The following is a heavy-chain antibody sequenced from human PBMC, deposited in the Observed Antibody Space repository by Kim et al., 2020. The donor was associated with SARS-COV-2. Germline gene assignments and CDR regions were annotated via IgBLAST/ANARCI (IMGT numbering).Heavy chain of an antibody. J-gene: IGHJ6*02. CDR3: ASRSPYYYDSSGYPHNYYYGMDV. Sequence: SVKVSCKASGGTFSSYAISWVRQAPGQGLEWMGGIIPIFGTANYAQKFQGRVTITADESTSTAYMELSSLRSEDTAVYYCASRSPYYYDSSGYPHNYYYGMDVWGQGTTVTVSS. CDR2: IIPIFGTA. V-gene: IGHV1-69*13. D-gene: IGHD3-22*01. CDR1: GGTFSSYA.